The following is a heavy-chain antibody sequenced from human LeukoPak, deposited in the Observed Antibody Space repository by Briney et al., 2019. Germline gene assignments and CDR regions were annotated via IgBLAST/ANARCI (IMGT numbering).Heavy chain of an antibody. CDR2: INHSGST. J-gene: IGHJ5*02. V-gene: IGHV4-34*01. D-gene: IGHD3-3*01. CDR1: GGSFSGYY. Sequence: PSETLSLTCAVYGGSFSGYYWSWIRQPPGKGLEWIGEINHSGSTNYNPSLKSRVTISVDTSKNQFSLKLSSVTAADTAVYYCARGAPAITIFGVVRNWFDPWGQGTLVTVSS. CDR3: ARGAPAITIFGVVRNWFDP.